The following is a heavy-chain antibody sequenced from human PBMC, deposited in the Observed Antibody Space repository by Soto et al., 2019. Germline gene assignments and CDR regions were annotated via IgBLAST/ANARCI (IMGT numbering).Heavy chain of an antibody. CDR2: IYYSGST. J-gene: IGHJ3*02. V-gene: IGHV4-61*08. CDR3: ARWTNYYDSSGYYYVSAFDI. Sequence: ASETLSLTCTVSGGSISSGGYYWSWIRQHPGKGLEWIGYIYYSGSTNYNPSLKSRVTISVDTSKNQFSLKLSSVTAADTAVYYCARWTNYYDSSGYYYVSAFDIWGQGTMVTVSS. CDR1: GGSISSGGYY. D-gene: IGHD3-22*01.